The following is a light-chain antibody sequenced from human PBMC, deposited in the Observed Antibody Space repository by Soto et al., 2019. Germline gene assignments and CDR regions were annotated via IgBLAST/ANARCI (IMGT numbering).Light chain of an antibody. CDR3: SSYTSSSTWV. V-gene: IGLV2-14*01. J-gene: IGLJ3*02. CDR2: EVS. CDR1: SSDVGGYNY. Sequence: QSALTQPASVSGSPGQSITISCTGTSSDVGGYNYVSWYQQHPGKAHKLMIYEVSNRPSGVSNRFSGSKSGNTASLTISGLQAEDEADYSCSSYTSSSTWVFGGGTKLTVL.